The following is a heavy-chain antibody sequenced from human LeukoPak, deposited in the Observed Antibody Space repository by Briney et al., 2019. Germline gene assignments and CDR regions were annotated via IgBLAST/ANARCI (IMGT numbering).Heavy chain of an antibody. D-gene: IGHD1-26*01. J-gene: IGHJ5*02. CDR2: MNPNSGNT. Sequence: ASVKVSCKASGYTFTSFDINWVRQATGQGLEWMGWMNPNSGNTGYAQKFQGRVTMTRDMSTSTDYMELSSLRSEDTAIYYCARDNSVGDNAWWFDPWGQGTLVTVSS. CDR1: GYTFTSFD. CDR3: ARDNSVGDNAWWFDP. V-gene: IGHV1-8*01.